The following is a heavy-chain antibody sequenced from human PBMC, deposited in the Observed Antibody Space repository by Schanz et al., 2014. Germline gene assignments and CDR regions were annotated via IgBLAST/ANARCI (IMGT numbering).Heavy chain of an antibody. D-gene: IGHD4-17*01. CDR2: INSVGSNT. CDR1: GFAFSSYG. Sequence: EVQLLESGGGLVQPGGSLRLSCLASGFAFSSYGMNWVRQDPGKGLVWVARINSVGSNTDYADSVTGRFTISRDNAKNTLYLQMNTLRAEDTAVYYCARKMKLGVYGGKGHDSLDIWGQGTMVTVSS. J-gene: IGHJ3*02. V-gene: IGHV3-74*02. CDR3: ARKMKLGVYGGKGHDSLDI.